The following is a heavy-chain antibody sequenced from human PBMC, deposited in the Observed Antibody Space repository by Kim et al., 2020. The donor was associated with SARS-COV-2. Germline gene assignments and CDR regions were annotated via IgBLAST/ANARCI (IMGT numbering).Heavy chain of an antibody. CDR1: GFTFSSYA. Sequence: GGSLRLSCAASGFTFSSYAMSWVRQAPGKGLEWVSGISGSGGSTYFADSVKGRFTISRDNSKNTLYLQMNSLRGEDTAVYYCAKGYYGSGDYYTFDYWGQGTMVTVSA. CDR2: ISGSGGST. V-gene: IGHV3-23*01. CDR3: AKGYYGSGDYYTFDY. J-gene: IGHJ4*02. D-gene: IGHD3-10*01.